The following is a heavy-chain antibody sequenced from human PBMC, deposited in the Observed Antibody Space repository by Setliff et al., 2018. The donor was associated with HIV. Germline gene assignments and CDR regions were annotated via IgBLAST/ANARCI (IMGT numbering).Heavy chain of an antibody. CDR1: GGSFSGYC. V-gene: IGHV4-34*01. Sequence: SETLSLTCAVYGGSFSGYCWSWIRQPPGKGLEWIGEINHSGSTNYNPSLKSRVTISVDTSKNQFSLKLSSVTAADTAVYYCARDTITMVRGVIITIYYYYMDVWGKGATVTVSS. CDR2: INHSGST. D-gene: IGHD3-10*01. J-gene: IGHJ6*03. CDR3: ARDTITMVRGVIITIYYYYMDV.